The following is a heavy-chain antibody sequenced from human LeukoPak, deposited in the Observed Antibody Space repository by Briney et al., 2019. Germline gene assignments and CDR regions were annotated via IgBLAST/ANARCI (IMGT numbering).Heavy chain of an antibody. Sequence: GGSLRLSCAASGFTFSSYEMNWVRQAPGKGLEWVSYISSSGSTIYYADSVKGRFTISRDNAKNSLYLQMNSLRAEDTAVYYCARDHRIPKYDSSGYYLGGFDYWGQGTLVTVSS. CDR2: ISSSGSTI. CDR3: ARDHRIPKYDSSGYYLGGFDY. J-gene: IGHJ4*02. D-gene: IGHD3-22*01. V-gene: IGHV3-48*03. CDR1: GFTFSSYE.